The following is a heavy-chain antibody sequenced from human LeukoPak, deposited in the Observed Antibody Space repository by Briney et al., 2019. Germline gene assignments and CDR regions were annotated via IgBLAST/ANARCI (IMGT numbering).Heavy chain of an antibody. Sequence: SETLSLTCAVSGGSISSHYWSWIRQPPGKGLEWIGYIYYSGSTNYNPSLKSRVTISVDTSKNQFSLKLSSVTAADTAVYYCARDAKYSMDAFDIWGQGTMVTVSS. V-gene: IGHV4-59*11. J-gene: IGHJ3*02. CDR3: ARDAKYSMDAFDI. CDR1: GGSISSHY. CDR2: IYYSGST. D-gene: IGHD6-6*01.